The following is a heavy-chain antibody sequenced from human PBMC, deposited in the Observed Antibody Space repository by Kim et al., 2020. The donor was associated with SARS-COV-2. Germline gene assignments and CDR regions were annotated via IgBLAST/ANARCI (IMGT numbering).Heavy chain of an antibody. CDR3: ASPVGGSLH. Sequence: GGSLRLSCAASGFTFSSYAMHWVRQAPGKGLEWVAVISYDGSNKYYADSVKGRFTISRDNSKNTLYLQMNSLRAEDTAVYYCASPVGGSLHWGQGTLVTVSS. CDR2: ISYDGSNK. V-gene: IGHV3-30-3*01. D-gene: IGHD1-26*01. J-gene: IGHJ4*02. CDR1: GFTFSSYA.